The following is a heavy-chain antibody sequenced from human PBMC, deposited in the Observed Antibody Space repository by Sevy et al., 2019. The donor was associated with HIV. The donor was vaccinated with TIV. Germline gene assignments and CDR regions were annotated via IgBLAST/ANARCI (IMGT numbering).Heavy chain of an antibody. Sequence: GGSLRLSCAASGFTFSSYWMHWVRQAPGKGLVWVSRINSDGSSTSYADSVKGRFTISRDNAKNTLYLQMNSLRAEDTAVYYCARVSPSSSGLYKAFDIWGQGTMVTVSS. CDR3: ARVSPSSSGLYKAFDI. D-gene: IGHD6-25*01. CDR2: INSDGSST. V-gene: IGHV3-74*01. J-gene: IGHJ3*02. CDR1: GFTFSSYW.